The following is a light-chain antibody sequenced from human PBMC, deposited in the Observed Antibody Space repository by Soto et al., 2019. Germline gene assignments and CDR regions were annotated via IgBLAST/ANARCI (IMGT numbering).Light chain of an antibody. J-gene: IGLJ2*01. Sequence: QSALTQPPSASGSPGQSVTISCTGTSSYVGGFDYVSWYQKHPGKAPKVIIYDVTKRPSGVPDRFSGSKSGNTASLTVSGRQTDDEADYYCSSYGGANNLIFGGGTKLTVL. CDR1: SSYVGGFDY. V-gene: IGLV2-8*01. CDR2: DVT. CDR3: SSYGGANNLI.